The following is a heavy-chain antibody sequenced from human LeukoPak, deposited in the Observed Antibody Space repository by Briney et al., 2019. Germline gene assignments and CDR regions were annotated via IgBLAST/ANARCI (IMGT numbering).Heavy chain of an antibody. V-gene: IGHV3-7*01. CDR1: GFTFSDYA. CDR2: IKQDGSEK. J-gene: IGHJ3*02. Sequence: GGSLRLSCAASGFTFSDYAMSWVRQAPGKGLEWVANIKQDGSEKYYVDSVKGRFTISRDNAKNSLYLQMNSLRAEDTAVYYCASRFYGTGAFDIWGQGTMVTASS. D-gene: IGHD3-10*01. CDR3: ASRFYGTGAFDI.